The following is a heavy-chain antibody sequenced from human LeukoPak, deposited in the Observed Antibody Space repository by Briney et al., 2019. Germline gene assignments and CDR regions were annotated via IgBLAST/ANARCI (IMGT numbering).Heavy chain of an antibody. J-gene: IGHJ4*02. CDR1: GGSFSGYY. CDR3: ARGREWYGSSDPLLPFDY. V-gene: IGHV4-34*01. Sequence: SETLSPTCAVYGGSFSGYYWSWIRQPPGKGLEWVGEINHSGSTNYNPSLKSRVTISVDTSKNQFSLKLSSVTAADTAVYYCARGREWYGSSDPLLPFDYWGQGTLVTVSS. CDR2: INHSGST. D-gene: IGHD3-22*01.